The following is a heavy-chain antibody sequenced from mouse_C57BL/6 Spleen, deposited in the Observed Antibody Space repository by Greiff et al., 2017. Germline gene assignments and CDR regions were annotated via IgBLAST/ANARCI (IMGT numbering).Heavy chain of an antibody. CDR1: GFTFSSYA. Sequence: EVQVVESGEGLVKPGGSLKLSCAASGFTFSSYAMSWVRQTPEKRLEWVAYISSGGDYIYYADTVKGRFTISRDNARNTLYLQMSSLKSEDTSMYYCTRDYYYGSSYEGDYWGQGTSVTVSS. CDR3: TRDYYYGSSYEGDY. CDR2: ISSGGDYI. J-gene: IGHJ4*01. V-gene: IGHV5-9-1*02. D-gene: IGHD1-1*01.